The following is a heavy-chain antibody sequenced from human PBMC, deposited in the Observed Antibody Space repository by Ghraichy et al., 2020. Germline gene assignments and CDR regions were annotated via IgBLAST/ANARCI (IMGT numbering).Heavy chain of an antibody. J-gene: IGHJ6*02. CDR3: AANPPGYYYYGMDV. D-gene: IGHD2-8*01. V-gene: IGHV3-11*01. CDR1: GFTFSDYY. Sequence: GESLNISCAASGFTFSDYYMSWIRQAPGKGLEWVSYISSSGSTIYYADSVKGRFTISRDNAKNSLYLQMNSLRAEDTAVYYCAANPPGYYYYGMDVWGQGTTVTVSS. CDR2: ISSSGSTI.